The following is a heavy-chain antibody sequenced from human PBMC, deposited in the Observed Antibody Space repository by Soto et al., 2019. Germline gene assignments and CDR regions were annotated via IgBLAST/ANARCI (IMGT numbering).Heavy chain of an antibody. V-gene: IGHV5-51*01. D-gene: IGHD2-15*01. CDR2: IYPGNSNT. CDR3: ASDSHCDGGNCRMCGFDM. J-gene: IGHJ3*02. Sequence: GESLKISCKGSGYGFSIHWVAWLRQMPGKGLEWVGIIYPGNSNTIYSPSFQGQVTIAADTALSTTYLQGDTLKPSDTAIYFCASDSHCDGGNCRMCGFDMWGQGTMVTVSS. CDR1: GYGFSIHW.